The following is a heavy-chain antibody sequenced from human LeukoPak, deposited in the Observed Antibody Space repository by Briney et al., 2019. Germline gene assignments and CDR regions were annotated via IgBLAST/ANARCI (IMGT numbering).Heavy chain of an antibody. D-gene: IGHD4-17*01. CDR2: INHSGST. Sequence: SETLSLTCAAYGGSFSGYYWSWIRQPPGKGLEWIGEINHSGSTNYNPSLKSRVTISVDTSKNQFSLKLSSVTAADTAVYYCARMSPGTYGDYDSWGQGTLVTVSS. CDR3: ARMSPGTYGDYDS. J-gene: IGHJ5*01. CDR1: GGSFSGYY. V-gene: IGHV4-34*01.